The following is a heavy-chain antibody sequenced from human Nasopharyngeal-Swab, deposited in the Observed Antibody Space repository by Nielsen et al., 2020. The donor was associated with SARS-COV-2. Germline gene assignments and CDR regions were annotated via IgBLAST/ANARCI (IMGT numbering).Heavy chain of an antibody. J-gene: IGHJ4*02. CDR1: GYTLIDYY. Sequence: ASVPVPCKPSGYTLIDYYIHWLRQAPPQGLEWMGRFNLNRGGTNYAQELQGRVTMTGDTSISTAYMELSRVRSDDTGMYYCTRAGGSGYFDSWGEGTLVIVSS. D-gene: IGHD3-3*01. CDR3: TRAGGSGYFDS. CDR2: FNLNRGGT. V-gene: IGHV1-2*05.